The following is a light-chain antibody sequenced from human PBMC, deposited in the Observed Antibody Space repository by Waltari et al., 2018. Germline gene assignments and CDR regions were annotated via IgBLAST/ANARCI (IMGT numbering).Light chain of an antibody. V-gene: IGLV2-23*01. CDR1: SSAVGSYNL. CDR2: EGS. CDR3: CSYAGSSTSLV. J-gene: IGLJ2*01. Sequence: QSALTQPASVSGSPGQSITIPCPGTSSAVGSYNLVSWYQQHPGKAPKLMIYEGSKRPSGVSNRFSGSKSGNTASLTISGLQAEDEADYYCCSYAGSSTSLVFGGGTKLTVL.